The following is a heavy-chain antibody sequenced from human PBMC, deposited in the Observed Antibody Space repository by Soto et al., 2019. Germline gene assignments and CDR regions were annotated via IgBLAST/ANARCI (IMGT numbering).Heavy chain of an antibody. Sequence: GGSLRLSCAASGVTFNTFAMNWVRQAPGKGLEWVSLISGSGGSTYYADSARGRFTISRDNSKNTLYLHMSTLRAEDTALYYCARGFMGTTFYYGMDVWGQGTTVTVSS. CDR1: GVTFNTFA. V-gene: IGHV3-23*01. D-gene: IGHD1-7*01. CDR2: ISGSGGST. J-gene: IGHJ6*02. CDR3: ARGFMGTTFYYGMDV.